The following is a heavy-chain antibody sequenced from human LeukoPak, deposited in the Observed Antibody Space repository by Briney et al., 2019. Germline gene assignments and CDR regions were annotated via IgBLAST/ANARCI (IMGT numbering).Heavy chain of an antibody. Sequence: SVKVSCKASGGTFSSYAISWVRQAPRQGLEWMGRIIPILGIANYAQKFQGRVTITADKSTSTAYMELSSLRSEDTAVYYCARDYGSGSYRADYWGQGTLVTVSS. V-gene: IGHV1-69*04. D-gene: IGHD3-10*01. J-gene: IGHJ4*02. CDR3: ARDYGSGSYRADY. CDR2: IIPILGIA. CDR1: GGTFSSYA.